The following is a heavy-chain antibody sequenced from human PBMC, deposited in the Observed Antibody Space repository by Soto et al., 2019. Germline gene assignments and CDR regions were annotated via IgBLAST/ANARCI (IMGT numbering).Heavy chain of an antibody. CDR2: IKGDGSTT. D-gene: IGHD6-19*01. CDR1: GFTFNNSW. Sequence: VSLRLSCVASGFTFNNSWMHWVRQGPGKGLVWVSHIKGDGSTTNYADSVRGRFTISRDNAKNTLYLQMNSLRVEDTAVYYCARVWVSGLGEHWGKGTLVIVSS. V-gene: IGHV3-74*01. J-gene: IGHJ1*01. CDR3: ARVWVSGLGEH.